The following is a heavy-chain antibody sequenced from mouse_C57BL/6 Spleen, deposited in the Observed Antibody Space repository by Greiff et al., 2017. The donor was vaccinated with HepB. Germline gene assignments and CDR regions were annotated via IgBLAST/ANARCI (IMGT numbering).Heavy chain of an antibody. Sequence: QVQLQQSGAELARPGASVKLSCKASGYTFTSYGISWVKQRTGQGLEWIGEIYPRSGNTYYNEKFKGKATLTADKSSSTAYMELRSLTSEDSAVYFWARGGAVVATNYYAMDYWGQGTSVTVSS. CDR1: GYTFTSYG. CDR2: IYPRSGNT. D-gene: IGHD1-1*01. J-gene: IGHJ4*01. CDR3: ARGGAVVATNYYAMDY. V-gene: IGHV1-81*01.